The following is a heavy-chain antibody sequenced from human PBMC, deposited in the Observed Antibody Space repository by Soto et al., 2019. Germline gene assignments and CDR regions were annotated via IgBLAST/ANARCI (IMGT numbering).Heavy chain of an antibody. D-gene: IGHD6-13*01. CDR2: INHSGST. J-gene: IGHJ6*02. CDR1: GGSFSGYY. Sequence: SETLSLTCAVYGGSFSGYYWSWIRQPPGKGLEWIGEINHSGSTNYNPSLKSRVTISVDTSKNQFSLKLSSVTAADTAVYYCARLSSSWYGHYYYGMDVWGQGATVTVSS. V-gene: IGHV4-34*01. CDR3: ARLSSSWYGHYYYGMDV.